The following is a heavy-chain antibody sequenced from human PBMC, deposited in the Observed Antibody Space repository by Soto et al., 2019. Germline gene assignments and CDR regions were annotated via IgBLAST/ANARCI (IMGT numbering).Heavy chain of an antibody. CDR3: SRGAASPYYYYYYMDV. V-gene: IGHV1-8*01. Sequence: QVQLVQSGAEVKKPGASVKVSCKAFGYTFTSYDINWVRQATGQGLEWMGWMNPNSGNTGYAQKFQGRVTMTRNTSISTAYMELSSLRSEDTAVYYCSRGAASPYYYYYYMDVWGKGTTVTVSS. D-gene: IGHD2-15*01. J-gene: IGHJ6*03. CDR2: MNPNSGNT. CDR1: GYTFTSYD.